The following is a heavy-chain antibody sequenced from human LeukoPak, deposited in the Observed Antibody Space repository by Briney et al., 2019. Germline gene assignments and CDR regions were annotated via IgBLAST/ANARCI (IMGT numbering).Heavy chain of an antibody. CDR2: SRSKANGYTT. V-gene: IGHV3-72*01. CDR3: ARDDLSAEDVFDI. D-gene: IGHD3-3*01. J-gene: IGHJ3*02. CDR1: GFIVSDYY. Sequence: GGSLRLSCAASGFIVSDYYMHWVRQAPGKGLEWVGRSRSKANGYTTEYVASVQGRFIISVDDSKNSVHLQMNSLKTEDTAVYYCARDDLSAEDVFDIWGQGTMVTVSS.